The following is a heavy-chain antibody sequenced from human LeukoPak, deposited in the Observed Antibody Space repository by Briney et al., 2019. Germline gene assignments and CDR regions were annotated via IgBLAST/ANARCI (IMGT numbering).Heavy chain of an antibody. J-gene: IGHJ6*03. D-gene: IGHD3-10*01. Sequence: SETLSLTCTVSVGSLSSYYWSWIRQPPGKGLECIGYIYYIGSTNYNPSLKSRVTISVDTSKNQFSLKLSSVTAADTAVYYCARDYYGSGRAPDYYYYMDVWGKGATVTISS. V-gene: IGHV4-59*01. CDR3: ARDYYGSGRAPDYYYYMDV. CDR1: VGSLSSYY. CDR2: IYYIGST.